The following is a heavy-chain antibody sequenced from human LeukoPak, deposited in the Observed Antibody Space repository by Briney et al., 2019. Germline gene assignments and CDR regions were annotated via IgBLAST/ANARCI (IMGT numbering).Heavy chain of an antibody. V-gene: IGHV1-24*01. J-gene: IGHJ4*02. Sequence: ASVKVSCKASGYTFTGYYMHWVRQAPGKGLEWMGGFDPEDGETIYAQKFQGRVTMTEDTSTDTAYMELSSLRSEDTAVYYCATGAEVGAPTPFDYWGQGTLVTVSS. CDR2: FDPEDGET. D-gene: IGHD1-26*01. CDR1: GYTFTGYY. CDR3: ATGAEVGAPTPFDY.